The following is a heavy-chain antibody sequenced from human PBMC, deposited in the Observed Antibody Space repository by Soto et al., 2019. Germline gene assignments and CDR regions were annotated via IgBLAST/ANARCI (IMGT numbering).Heavy chain of an antibody. J-gene: IGHJ4*02. CDR2: ISGSGGST. CDR1: GFTFSSYA. Sequence: AGGSLRLSCAASGFTFSSYAMSWVRQAPGKGLEWVSAISGSGGSTYYADSVKGRFTISRDNSKNTLYLQMNSLRAEDTAVYYCAKFRSYQPFFDYWGQGTLVTVSS. CDR3: AKFRSYQPFFDY. V-gene: IGHV3-23*01.